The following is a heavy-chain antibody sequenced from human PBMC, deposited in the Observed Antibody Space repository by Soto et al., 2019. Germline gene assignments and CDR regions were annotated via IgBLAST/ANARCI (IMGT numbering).Heavy chain of an antibody. D-gene: IGHD3-10*01. Sequence: QVQLVQSGAEVKKPGSSVKVSCKASGGTFSSYAISWVRQAPGQGLEWMGGIIPIFGTANYAQKFQGRVTITGDEPTSTAYEELGRLSGEATAVYCCAREGVGCQTSITMVREAGDYYGMDVWGQGTTFTVSS. CDR2: IIPIFGTA. V-gene: IGHV1-69*01. J-gene: IGHJ6*02. CDR3: AREGVGCQTSITMVREAGDYYGMDV. CDR1: GGTFSSYA.